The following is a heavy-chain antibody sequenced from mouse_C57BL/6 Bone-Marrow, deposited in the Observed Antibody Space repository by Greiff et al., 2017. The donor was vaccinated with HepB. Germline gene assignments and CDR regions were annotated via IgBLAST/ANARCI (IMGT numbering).Heavy chain of an antibody. Sequence: EVKVEESGGGLVQPGGSMKLSCVASGFTFSNYWMNWVRQSPEKGLEWVAQIRLKSDNYATHYAESVKGRFTISRDDSKSSVYLQMNNLRAEDTGIYYCTGVPPWFAYWGQGTLVTVAA. CDR3: TGVPPWFAY. CDR2: IRLKSDNYAT. CDR1: GFTFSNYW. D-gene: IGHD5-1*01. V-gene: IGHV6-3*01. J-gene: IGHJ3*01.